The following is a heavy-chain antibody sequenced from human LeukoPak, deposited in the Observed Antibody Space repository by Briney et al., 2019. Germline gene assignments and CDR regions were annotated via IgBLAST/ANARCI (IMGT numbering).Heavy chain of an antibody. Sequence: GASVKVSCKASGGTFSSYAISWVRQAPGQGLEWMRGIIPIFGTANYAQKFQGRVTITADESTSTAYMELSSLRSEDTAVYYCAITIFGVVIITIDAFDIWGQGTMVTVSS. CDR1: GGTFSSYA. V-gene: IGHV1-69*01. D-gene: IGHD3-3*01. CDR2: IIPIFGTA. J-gene: IGHJ3*02. CDR3: AITIFGVVIITIDAFDI.